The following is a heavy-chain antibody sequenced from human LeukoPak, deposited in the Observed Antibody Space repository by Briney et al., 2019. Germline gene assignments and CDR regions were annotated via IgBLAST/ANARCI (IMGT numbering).Heavy chain of an antibody. CDR3: ARQGLRFLEWLSENWFDP. CDR1: GGSFSGYS. D-gene: IGHD3-3*01. J-gene: IGHJ5*02. Sequence: SETLSLTCAVYGGSFSGYSWSWIRQPPGKGLEWIGEVNHSGSTNYNPSLKSRVTISVDTSKNQFSLRLSSVTAADTAVYYCARQGLRFLEWLSENWFDPWGQGTLVTVSS. V-gene: IGHV4-34*01. CDR2: VNHSGST.